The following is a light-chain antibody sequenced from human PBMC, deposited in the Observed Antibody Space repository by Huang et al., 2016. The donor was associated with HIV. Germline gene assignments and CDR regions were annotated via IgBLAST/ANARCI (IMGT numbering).Light chain of an antibody. J-gene: IGKJ1*01. CDR2: DVS. CDR1: QRFTTW. CDR3: QQYDGYPWT. V-gene: IGKV1-5*01. Sequence: DIQMTQSPSTLSASVGDRVTITCRASQRFTTWFAWYQQKPGKAPKLLIYDVSSLESGVPSRFSGSGSGTEFTLTISSLQPDDFATYYCQQYDGYPWTFGQGTKVEIK.